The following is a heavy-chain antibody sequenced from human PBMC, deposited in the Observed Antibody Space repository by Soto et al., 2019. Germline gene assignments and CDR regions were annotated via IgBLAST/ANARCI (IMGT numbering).Heavy chain of an antibody. J-gene: IGHJ4*02. CDR3: AKEPLRFIGNPRHFDY. CDR1: GFIFTSYA. Sequence: EVQLLESGGDLVQPGGSLRLSCAASGFIFTSYAMSWVRQVPGKGPEWVSGIRGNGDNAHYADSVKGRFTISRDNSNNALFLQMNSLRAEDTAIYYCAKEPLRFIGNPRHFDYLGQGTRVTVSS. CDR2: IRGNGDNA. D-gene: IGHD1-1*01. V-gene: IGHV3-23*01.